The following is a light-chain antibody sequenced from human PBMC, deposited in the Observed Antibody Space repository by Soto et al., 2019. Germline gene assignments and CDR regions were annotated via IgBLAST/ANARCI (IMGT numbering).Light chain of an antibody. V-gene: IGKV3-20*01. CDR2: GAS. Sequence: EIVLTQSPGTLSLSPGERATLSCRASQSVSSSFLAWYQQKPGQAPRLLIYGASSRATGIPERFSGSGSGTDFTLTISRLEPDDFAVYYCQQYDSSPWTFGQGTKVEIK. CDR3: QQYDSSPWT. CDR1: QSVSSSF. J-gene: IGKJ1*01.